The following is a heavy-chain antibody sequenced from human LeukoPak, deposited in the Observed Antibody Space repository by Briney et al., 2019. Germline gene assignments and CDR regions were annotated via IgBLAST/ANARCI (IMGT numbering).Heavy chain of an antibody. V-gene: IGHV3-23*01. D-gene: IGHD3-3*01. CDR3: AKDGKYYDFWSGYYSRSYYYYMDV. J-gene: IGHJ6*03. CDR1: GFTFSSYA. Sequence: PGGSLRLSCAASGFTFSSYARSWVRQAPGKGLEWVSAISGSGGSTYYADSVKGRFTISRDNSKNTLYLQMNSLRAEDTAVYYCAKDGKYYDFWSGYYSRSYYYYMDVWGKGTTVTVSS. CDR2: ISGSGGST.